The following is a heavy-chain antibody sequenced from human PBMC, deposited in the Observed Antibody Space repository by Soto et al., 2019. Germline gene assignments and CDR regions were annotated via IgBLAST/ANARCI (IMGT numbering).Heavy chain of an antibody. D-gene: IGHD3-10*01. J-gene: IGHJ6*02. CDR2: IYYSGST. Sequence: PSETLSLTCTVSGGSISSGDYYWSWIRQPPGKGLEWIGYIYYSGSTYYNPSLKSRVTISVDTSKNQFSLKLRSVTAADTAVYYCASGITMVRGEYYYYYGMDVWGQGTTVTVYS. CDR3: ASGITMVRGEYYYYYGMDV. CDR1: GGSISSGDYY. V-gene: IGHV4-30-4*01.